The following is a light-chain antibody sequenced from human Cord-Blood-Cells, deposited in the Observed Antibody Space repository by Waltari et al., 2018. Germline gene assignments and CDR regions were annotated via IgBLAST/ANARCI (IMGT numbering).Light chain of an antibody. CDR2: EVS. CDR3: CSYAGSSTVV. Sequence: QSALTQPASVSGSPGQSITISRTGTSSDVWSYNLVSWYQQHPGKAPKLMIYEVSKRPSGVSNRFSGSKSGNTASLTISGLQAEDEADYYCCSYAGSSTVVFGGGTKLTVL. CDR1: SSDVWSYNL. J-gene: IGLJ2*01. V-gene: IGLV2-23*02.